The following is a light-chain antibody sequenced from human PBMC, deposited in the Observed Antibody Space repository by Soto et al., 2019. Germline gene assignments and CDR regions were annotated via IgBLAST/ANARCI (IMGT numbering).Light chain of an antibody. Sequence: EIVMTQSPVTLSASPGERVTLSCRASQGVGSDVAWYQQKPGQAPGLLIYGASIREVGVPARFSGSGSGTEFTRTISSLQSEDFAVSYCQQYNNWPPFTYGPGTIVDIK. CDR1: QGVGSD. J-gene: IGKJ3*01. V-gene: IGKV3-15*01. CDR2: GAS. CDR3: QQYNNWPPFT.